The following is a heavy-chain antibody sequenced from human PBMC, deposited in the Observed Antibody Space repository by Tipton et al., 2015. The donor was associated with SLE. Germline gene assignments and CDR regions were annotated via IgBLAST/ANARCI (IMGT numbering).Heavy chain of an antibody. Sequence: GSLRLSCAASGFTFSSYAMSWVRQAPGKGLEWVSAISGSGGSTYYADSVKGRFTISRDNSENTLYLQMNSLRAEDTAVYYCAKEGYYGSGTRDAFDIWGQGTMVTVSS. CDR1: GFTFSSYA. CDR2: ISGSGGST. CDR3: AKEGYYGSGTRDAFDI. V-gene: IGHV3-23*01. D-gene: IGHD3-10*01. J-gene: IGHJ3*02.